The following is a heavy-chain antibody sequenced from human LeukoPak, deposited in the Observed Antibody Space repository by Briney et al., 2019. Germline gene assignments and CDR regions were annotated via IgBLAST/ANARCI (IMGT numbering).Heavy chain of an antibody. V-gene: IGHV4-34*01. CDR3: ARGQFRVGYNKGWFDP. CDR1: GGSFSGYY. CDR2: INHSGST. D-gene: IGHD5-24*01. J-gene: IGHJ5*02. Sequence: SETLSLTCAVYGGSFSGYYWSWIRQPPGKGLEWIGEINHSGSTNYNPSLKSRVTISVDTSKNQFSLKLSSVTAADTAVYYCARGQFRVGYNKGWFDPWGQGTLVTVSS.